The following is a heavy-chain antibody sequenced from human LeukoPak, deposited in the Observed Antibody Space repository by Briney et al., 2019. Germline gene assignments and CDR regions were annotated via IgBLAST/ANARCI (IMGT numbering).Heavy chain of an antibody. D-gene: IGHD6-19*01. J-gene: IGHJ4*02. V-gene: IGHV4-34*01. CDR1: GGSFSGYY. CDR2: INHSGST. CDR3: ARGAVAGTY. Sequence: SETLSLTCAVYGGSFSGYYWSWTRQPPGKGLEWIGEINHSGSTNYNSSLKSRVTISVDTSKNQFSLKLSSGTAADTAVYYCARGAVAGTYWGQGTLVTVSS.